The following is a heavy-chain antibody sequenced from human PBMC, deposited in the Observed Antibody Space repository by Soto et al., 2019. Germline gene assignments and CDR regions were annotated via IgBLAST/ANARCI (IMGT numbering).Heavy chain of an antibody. CDR2: IYYSGST. D-gene: IGHD1-20*01. V-gene: IGHV4-39*01. Sequence: SETLSLTCTVSGGSINDFAYYWGWIRQAPGKGLEWIGSIYYSGSTYYNPSLKSRVTISVDTSKNQFSLKLSSVTAADTAVYYCARQGSYNCNPNWFAPWGQGTLVTGSS. CDR3: ARQGSYNCNPNWFAP. CDR1: GGSINDFAYY. J-gene: IGHJ5*02.